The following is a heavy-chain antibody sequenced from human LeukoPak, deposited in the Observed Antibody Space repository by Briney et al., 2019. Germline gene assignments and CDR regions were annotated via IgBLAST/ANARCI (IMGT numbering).Heavy chain of an antibody. D-gene: IGHD6-13*01. CDR2: VYYTGST. CDR3: ARISSSNWYNERGAFDV. Sequence: GSLRLSCSASGFTFTTYGMNWVRQAPGKGLEWIGFVYYTGSTNYSPSLKSRVTISVDTSKNQFSLKLRSVTAADTAVYYCARISSSNWYNERGAFDVWGQGTMVTVSS. J-gene: IGHJ3*01. V-gene: IGHV4-59*01. CDR1: GFTFTTYG.